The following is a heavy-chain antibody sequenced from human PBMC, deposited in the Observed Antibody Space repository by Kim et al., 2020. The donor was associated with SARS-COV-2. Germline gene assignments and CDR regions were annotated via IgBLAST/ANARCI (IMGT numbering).Heavy chain of an antibody. Sequence: SETLSLTCTVSGGSISSGGYYWSWIRQHTGKGLEWIGYIYYSGSTYYNPSLKSRVTISVDTSKNQFSLKLSSVTAADTAVYYCARDPLKNPVPVDYYYYYVMDVWGQGTTVTVSS. CDR2: IYYSGST. CDR1: GGSISSGGYY. V-gene: IGHV4-31*03. CDR3: ARDPLKNPVPVDYYYYYVMDV. J-gene: IGHJ6*02. D-gene: IGHD2-15*01.